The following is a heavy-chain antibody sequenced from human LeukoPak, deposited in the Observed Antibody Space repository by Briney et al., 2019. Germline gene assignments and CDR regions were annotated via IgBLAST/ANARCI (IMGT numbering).Heavy chain of an antibody. Sequence: GGSLRLSCAVSGFTFTDHYMAWVRQAPGKGLEWVSAISGSGGSTYYADSVKGRFTISRDNSKNTLYLQMNSLRAEDTAVYYCAKDPSIAAADNWFDPWGQGTLVTVSS. CDR3: AKDPSIAAADNWFDP. V-gene: IGHV3-23*01. CDR2: ISGSGGST. D-gene: IGHD6-13*01. J-gene: IGHJ5*02. CDR1: GFTFTDHY.